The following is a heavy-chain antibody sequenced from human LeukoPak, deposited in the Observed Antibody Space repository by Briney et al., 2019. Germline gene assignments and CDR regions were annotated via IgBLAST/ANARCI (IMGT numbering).Heavy chain of an antibody. D-gene: IGHD3-22*01. CDR2: ISRSSNYI. CDR3: ARGRTSYYDSHDAFDV. V-gene: IGHV3-21*01. Sequence: PGGSLRLSCAAAGFTFSTYRIDWVRQAPGEGLEWVSSISRSSNYIYYADSVKGRFTLSRDNAKNSVYLQMNSLRAEDTAMYYCARGRTSYYDSHDAFDVWGQGTLVTVSS. J-gene: IGHJ3*01. CDR1: GFTFSTYR.